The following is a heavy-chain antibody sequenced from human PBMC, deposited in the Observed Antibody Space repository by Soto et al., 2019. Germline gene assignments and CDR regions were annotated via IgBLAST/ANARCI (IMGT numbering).Heavy chain of an antibody. CDR1: GFTFSSYA. CDR2: ISYDGSNK. Sequence: GGSLSLSCAASGFTFSSYAMHWVRQAPGKGLEWVAVISYDGSNKYYADSVKGRFTIARDNSKNTLYLQMNSLRAEDTAVYYCARDLLWFGELLYGLYDAFDIWGQGTMVTVSS. CDR3: ARDLLWFGELLYGLYDAFDI. V-gene: IGHV3-30-3*01. J-gene: IGHJ3*02. D-gene: IGHD3-10*01.